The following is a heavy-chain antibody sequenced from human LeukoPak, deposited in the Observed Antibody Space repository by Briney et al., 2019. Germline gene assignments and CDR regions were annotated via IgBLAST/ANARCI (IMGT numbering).Heavy chain of an antibody. CDR2: ISAYNGNT. V-gene: IGHV1-18*01. Sequence: ASVKVSCKASGYTFTSYGISWVRQAPGQGLEWMGWISAYNGNTNYAQKLQGRVTMTTDTSTSTAYMELRSLRSDDTAVYYCARAMAPYYYDSSPVDFDYWGRGTLVTVSS. CDR1: GYTFTSYG. CDR3: ARAMAPYYYDSSPVDFDY. J-gene: IGHJ4*02. D-gene: IGHD3-22*01.